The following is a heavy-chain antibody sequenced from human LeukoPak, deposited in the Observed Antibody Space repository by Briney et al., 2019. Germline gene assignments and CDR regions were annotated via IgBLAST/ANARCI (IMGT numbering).Heavy chain of an antibody. V-gene: IGHV3-53*01. CDR1: GASFSYDY. J-gene: IGHJ4*02. CDR3: ARTTVVKAFDY. Sequence: ETLSLTCAVYGASFSYDYWSWVRQAPGKGLEWVSVIYSGGSTYYADSVKGRFTISRDNSKNTLYLQMNSLRAEDTAVYYCARTTVVKAFDYWGQGTLVTVSS. CDR2: IYSGGST. D-gene: IGHD4-23*01.